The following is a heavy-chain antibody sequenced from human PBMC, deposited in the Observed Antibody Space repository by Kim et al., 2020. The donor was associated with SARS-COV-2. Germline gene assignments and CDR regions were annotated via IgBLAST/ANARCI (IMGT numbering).Heavy chain of an antibody. J-gene: IGHJ5*01. CDR1: GYRFTRYW. CDR3: ARSYCSGGDCYYVWFDS. V-gene: IGHV5-51*01. D-gene: IGHD2-15*01. Sequence: GESLKISCKGSGYRFTRYWIGGARQMPGKGLEWMGIIYPDDSDTRYSPSFRGQVTISADKSTGTAYLQWSSLKASDTAIYYCARSYCSGGDCYYVWFDSWGQGTLVTVSS. CDR2: IYPDDSDT.